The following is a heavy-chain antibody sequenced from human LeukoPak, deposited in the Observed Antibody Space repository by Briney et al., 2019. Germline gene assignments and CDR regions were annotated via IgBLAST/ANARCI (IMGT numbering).Heavy chain of an antibody. CDR1: GGSFSGYY. V-gene: IGHV4-34*01. J-gene: IGHJ3*02. Sequence: SETLSLTCAVYGGSFSGYYWSWIRQPPGKGLEWIGEINHSGSTNYNPSLKSRVTISVDTSKNQFSLKLSSVTAAGTAVYYCARLRWASDAFDIWGQGTMVTVSS. CDR2: INHSGST. D-gene: IGHD3-16*01. CDR3: ARLRWASDAFDI.